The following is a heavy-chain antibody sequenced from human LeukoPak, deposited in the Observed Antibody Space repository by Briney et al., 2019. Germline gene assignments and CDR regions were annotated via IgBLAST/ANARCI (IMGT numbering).Heavy chain of an antibody. V-gene: IGHV3-7*01. CDR3: ARAWEGGSVAGPFDY. CDR2: IKQDGGQK. J-gene: IGHJ4*02. CDR1: GFTFSSYW. D-gene: IGHD6-19*01. Sequence: GGSLRLSCAASGFTFSSYWMSWVRQAPGKGLEWVANIKQDGGQKFYVDSVKGRFSISRDNSKNSLYLQMNSLRAEDTAVYYCARAWEGGSVAGPFDYWGQGTLVTVSS.